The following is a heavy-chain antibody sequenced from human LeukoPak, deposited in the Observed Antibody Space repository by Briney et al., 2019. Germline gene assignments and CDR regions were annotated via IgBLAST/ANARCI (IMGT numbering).Heavy chain of an antibody. CDR2: IYYSGST. D-gene: IGHD6-13*01. CDR1: GGSISSGDYY. CDR3: ARPGGAAADPYAFDI. V-gene: IGHV4-30-4*01. Sequence: SQTLSLTCTVSGGSISSGDYYWSWIRQPPGKGLEWIGYIYYSGSTYYNPSLKSRVTISVDTSKNQFSLKLSSVTAADTAVYYCARPGGAAADPYAFDIWGQGTMVTVSS. J-gene: IGHJ3*02.